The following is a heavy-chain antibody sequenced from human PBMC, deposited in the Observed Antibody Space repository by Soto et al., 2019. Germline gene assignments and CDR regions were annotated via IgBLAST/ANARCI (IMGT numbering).Heavy chain of an antibody. Sequence: VSCQAFVFTFHTYAIYCVRQAPGQRLEWMGWIHAGNGNTNYAQKLQGRVTMTTDTSTSTAYMELRSLRSDDTAVYYCAREVGALIRVDYWGQGTLVKVS. V-gene: IGHV1-18*01. J-gene: IGHJ4*02. CDR1: VFTFHTYA. CDR2: IHAGNGNT. D-gene: IGHD3-10*01. CDR3: AREVGALIRVDY.